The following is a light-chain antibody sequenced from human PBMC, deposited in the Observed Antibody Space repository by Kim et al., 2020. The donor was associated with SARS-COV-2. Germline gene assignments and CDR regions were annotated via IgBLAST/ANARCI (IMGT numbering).Light chain of an antibody. Sequence: EIVMTQSPATLSVSPGERATLSCRASQSVSSNLAWYQQKPGQAPRLLIYGVSTRATGIPARFSGSGSGTEFTLTISSLQSEDFAVYYCQQYNNWPPEETFGQGTKVDIK. CDR1: QSVSSN. V-gene: IGKV3-15*01. CDR2: GVS. CDR3: QQYNNWPPEET. J-gene: IGKJ1*01.